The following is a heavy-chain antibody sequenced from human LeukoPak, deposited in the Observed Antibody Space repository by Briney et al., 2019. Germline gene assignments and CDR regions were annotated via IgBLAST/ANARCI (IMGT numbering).Heavy chain of an antibody. J-gene: IGHJ4*02. D-gene: IGHD1-26*01. CDR1: SGSISSTTW. CDR3: ALGYHDVWER. CDR2: INHSVNT. V-gene: IGHV4-4*02. Sequence: SETLSLTCAVSSGSISSTTWWSWVRQPPGKGLEWIGEINHSVNTYYNPSLTGRVTISVDRSDNQFSLKVNSVTAADTAVYYCALGYHDVWERWGQGTLVTVSS.